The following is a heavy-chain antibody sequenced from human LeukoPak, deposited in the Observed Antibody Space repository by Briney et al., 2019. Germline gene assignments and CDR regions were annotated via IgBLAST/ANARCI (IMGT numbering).Heavy chain of an antibody. CDR2: ISGSGGST. V-gene: IGHV3-23*01. D-gene: IGHD5-12*01. J-gene: IGHJ4*02. CDR3: AKDPATWTDY. CDR1: GFTFSSYA. Sequence: SGGSLRLSCAASGFTFSSYAMCSVRQAPGKGLEWVSAISGSGGSTYYADSVKGRFTISRDNSKNTLYLQMNSLRAEDTAVYYCAKDPATWTDYWGQGTLVTVSS.